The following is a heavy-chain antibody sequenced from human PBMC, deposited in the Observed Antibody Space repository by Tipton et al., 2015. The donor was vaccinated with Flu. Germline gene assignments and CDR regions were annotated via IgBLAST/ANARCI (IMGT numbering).Heavy chain of an antibody. D-gene: IGHD3-10*01. CDR3: ARDGWLRGFDY. CDR1: VGSISCYY. V-gene: IGHV4-4*07. Sequence: TLSLTCTVSVGSISCYYWSWIRQPAGKGLEWIGRIYTSGSTNYNPSLKSRVTMSVDTSKNQFSLKLSSVTAADTAVYYCARDGWLRGFDYWGQGTLVTVSS. J-gene: IGHJ4*02. CDR2: IYTSGST.